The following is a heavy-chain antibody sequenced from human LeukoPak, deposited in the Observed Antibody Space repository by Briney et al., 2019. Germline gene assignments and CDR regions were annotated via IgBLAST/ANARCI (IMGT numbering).Heavy chain of an antibody. D-gene: IGHD3-22*01. CDR3: ARAGVNYDSSGYFPDDAFDI. CDR2: ISSSSNYI. J-gene: IGHJ3*02. V-gene: IGHV3-21*01. CDR1: GFTFSRNS. Sequence: GGSLRLSCAGSGFTFSRNSMKWVRQAPGKGLEWVSSISSSSNYIYYADSVKGRFTISRDNAKNSLYLQMHSLRAEDTSVYYCARAGVNYDSSGYFPDDAFDIWGQGTMVTVSS.